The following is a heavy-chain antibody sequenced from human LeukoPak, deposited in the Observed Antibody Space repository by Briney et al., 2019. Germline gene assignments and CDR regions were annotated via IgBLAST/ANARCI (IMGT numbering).Heavy chain of an antibody. V-gene: IGHV3-21*01. D-gene: IGHD1-26*01. J-gene: IGHJ4*02. Sequence: GGSLRLSCAASGFTFSSHSMNWVRQAPGKGLEWVSSISSSSSYIYYADSVKGRFTISRDNAKNSLYLQMNSLRAEDTAVYYCARASLKIVGAMVYWGQGTLVTVSS. CDR2: ISSSSSYI. CDR3: ARASLKIVGAMVY. CDR1: GFTFSSHS.